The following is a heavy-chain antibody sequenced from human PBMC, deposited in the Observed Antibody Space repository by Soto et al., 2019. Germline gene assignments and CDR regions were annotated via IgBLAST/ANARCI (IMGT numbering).Heavy chain of an antibody. CDR2: TYYRSKWYI. D-gene: IGHD4-17*01. CDR3: ARDLITNNYGRGGMDV. V-gene: IGHV6-1*01. Sequence: SQTLSLTCVISGDSVSSNTTAWNWVRQSPSIGLEWLGRTYYRSKWYIDYAVSVKSRVTINVDTSKNQFSLQLNSVTPEDTAVYYCARDLITNNYGRGGMDVWDQGTTVTVSS. J-gene: IGHJ6*02. CDR1: GDSVSSNTTA.